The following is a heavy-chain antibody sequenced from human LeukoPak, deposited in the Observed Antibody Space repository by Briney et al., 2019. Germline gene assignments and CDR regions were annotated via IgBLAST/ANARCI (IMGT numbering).Heavy chain of an antibody. J-gene: IGHJ4*02. Sequence: SETLSLTWTVSGASMSDYYWSWIRQPPGKGLEWIGYIYYTGSTNYNPSLKSRVTMSVDTSKNQTSLKLSSVTAADSAVYYCVRRVRYFGQNDYWGQGTLVTVSS. D-gene: IGHD3-9*01. V-gene: IGHV4-59*08. CDR3: VRRVRYFGQNDY. CDR2: IYYTGST. CDR1: GASMSDYY.